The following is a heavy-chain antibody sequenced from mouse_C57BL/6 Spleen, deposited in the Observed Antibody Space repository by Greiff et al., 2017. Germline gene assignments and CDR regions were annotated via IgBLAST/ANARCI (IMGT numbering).Heavy chain of an antibody. CDR2: IYPGSGST. CDR3: ARGAVRYFDY. CDR1: GYTFTSYW. V-gene: IGHV1-55*01. Sequence: QVQLQQPGAELVKPGASVKLSCTASGYTFTSYWITWVKQRPGQGLEWIGDIYPGSGSTNYNEKFKSKATLTVATSSSTAYMQLSSLTSEDSAVYYCARGAVRYFDYWGQGTTLTVSA. D-gene: IGHD1-1*01. J-gene: IGHJ2*01.